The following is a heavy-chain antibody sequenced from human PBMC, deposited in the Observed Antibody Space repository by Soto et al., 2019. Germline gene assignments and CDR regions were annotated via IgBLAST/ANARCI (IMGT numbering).Heavy chain of an antibody. J-gene: IGHJ6*02. CDR3: ASHCISTSCWSHWYYYYYGMDV. V-gene: IGHV1-69*13. CDR1: GGTFSSYA. CDR2: IIPIFGTA. Sequence: GASVKVSCKASGGTFSSYAISWVRQAPGQGLEWMGGIIPIFGTANYAQKFQGRVTITADESTSTAYMELSSLRSEDTAVYYCASHCISTSCWSHWYYYYYGMDVWGQGTTVTVSS. D-gene: IGHD2-2*01.